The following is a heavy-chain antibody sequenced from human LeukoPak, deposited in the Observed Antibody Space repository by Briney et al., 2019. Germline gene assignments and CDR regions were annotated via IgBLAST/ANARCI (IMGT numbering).Heavy chain of an antibody. Sequence: PGGSLRLSCAASGFTFSSYAMSWVRQAPGKWREWVSAISGSGGSTYYADSVKGRFTISRDNSKNTLYLQMNSLRAAGTAVYYCEKPNIVVVVAAFDYSGQGTLVTVSS. CDR1: GFTFSSYA. J-gene: IGHJ4*02. CDR2: ISGSGGST. CDR3: EKPNIVVVVAAFDY. V-gene: IGHV3-23*01. D-gene: IGHD2-15*01.